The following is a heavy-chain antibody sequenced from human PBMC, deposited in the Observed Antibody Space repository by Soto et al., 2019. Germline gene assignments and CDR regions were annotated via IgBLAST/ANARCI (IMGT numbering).Heavy chain of an antibody. CDR1: GGSISSGGYY. D-gene: IGHD6-13*01. J-gene: IGHJ4*02. CDR3: ARDDSIAAAGLDY. Sequence: QVQLQESGPGLVKPSQTLSLTCTVSGGSISSGGYYWSWIRQHPGKGLEWIGYIYYSGSTYYNPSRNSRVTISVDTSKNQFSLKLSSVTAADTAVYYCARDDSIAAAGLDYWGQGTLVTVSS. CDR2: IYYSGST. V-gene: IGHV4-31*03.